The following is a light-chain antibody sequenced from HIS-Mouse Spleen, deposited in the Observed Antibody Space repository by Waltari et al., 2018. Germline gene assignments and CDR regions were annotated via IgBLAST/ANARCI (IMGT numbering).Light chain of an antibody. CDR2: KVS. V-gene: IGKV2-30*02. CDR1: QSLVHSDGNTY. Sequence: DVVMTQSPLSLPVTLGQPASISCRSSQSLVHSDGNTYLNWFQQRPGQSPRRLIYKVSNRDSGVPDRFSGSGSGTDFTLKISRVDAEDVGVYYCMQGTHLYTFGQGTKLEIK. J-gene: IGKJ2*01. CDR3: MQGTHLYT.